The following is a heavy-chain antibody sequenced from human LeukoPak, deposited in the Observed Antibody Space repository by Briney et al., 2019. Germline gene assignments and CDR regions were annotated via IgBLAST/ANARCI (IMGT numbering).Heavy chain of an antibody. J-gene: IGHJ6*02. CDR1: GFTFDDYT. CDR2: ISWDGGST. Sequence: GGSLRLSCAASGFTFDDYTMHWVRQAPGKGLEWVSLISWDGGSTYYADSVKGRFTISRDNSKNSLYLQMNSLRAEDTALYYCAKDRTGGPNTPLSRAAAGTGHYYYGMDVWGQGTTVTVSS. D-gene: IGHD6-13*01. V-gene: IGHV3-43*01. CDR3: AKDRTGGPNTPLSRAAAGTGHYYYGMDV.